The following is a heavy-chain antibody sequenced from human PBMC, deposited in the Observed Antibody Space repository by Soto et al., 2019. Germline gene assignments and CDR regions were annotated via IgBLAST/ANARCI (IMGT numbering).Heavy chain of an antibody. J-gene: IGHJ6*02. CDR3: ASWCIAAAKYQNYYYYGMDV. CDR2: IIPIFGTA. CDR1: GGTFSSYA. Sequence: SVKVSCKASGGTFSSYAISWVRQAPGQGLEWMGGIIPIFGTANYAQKFQGRVTITADESTSTAYMELSSLRSEDTAVYYCASWCIAAAKYQNYYYYGMDVWGQGTMVTVSS. D-gene: IGHD6-25*01. V-gene: IGHV1-69*13.